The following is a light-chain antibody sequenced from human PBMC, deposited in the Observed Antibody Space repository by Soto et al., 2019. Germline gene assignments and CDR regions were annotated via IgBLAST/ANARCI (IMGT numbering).Light chain of an antibody. CDR3: QQYNSWPPIT. V-gene: IGKV3-15*01. J-gene: IGKJ5*01. CDR2: GAS. CDR1: ESVSSN. Sequence: EVLMTQSPATLSVSPGERATLSCRASESVSSNLAWYQQRPGQAPRLVIYGASTRATGIPARFSGGGSGTEFTLTISSLQSEDFAFYYCQQYNSWPPITFGQGTRLEIK.